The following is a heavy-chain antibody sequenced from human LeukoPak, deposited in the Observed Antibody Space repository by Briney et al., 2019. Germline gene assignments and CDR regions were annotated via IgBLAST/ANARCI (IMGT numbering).Heavy chain of an antibody. CDR1: GFTFYDYA. CDR2: ICWSSGSI. V-gene: IGHV3-9*01. Sequence: PGGSLRLSCAASGFTFYDYAMLWVPHTPGKGVEWVSGICWSSGSIGYADPVRGRLTISSDKAAISLELQMNNLRAEDTALYYCAKDGHPGSGSYYKGNFDYWGQGTLVTVSS. CDR3: AKDGHPGSGSYYKGNFDY. D-gene: IGHD3-10*01. J-gene: IGHJ4*02.